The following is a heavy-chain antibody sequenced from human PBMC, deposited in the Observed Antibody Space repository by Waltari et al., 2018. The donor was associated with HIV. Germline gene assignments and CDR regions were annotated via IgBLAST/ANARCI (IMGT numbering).Heavy chain of an antibody. Sequence: EVQLVESGGGPVKPGESLSLSCVTSGFLFNPSSMTWVRQAPGKGPEWVSSISSSGNFKHYADSVKGRFTISRDNAENSLYLQMNGLRAEDTAIYYCARDSRGSTWSLNWFDPWGQGTLVTVSS. V-gene: IGHV3-21*02. CDR1: GFLFNPSS. J-gene: IGHJ5*02. D-gene: IGHD6-6*01. CDR2: ISSSGNFK. CDR3: ARDSRGSTWSLNWFDP.